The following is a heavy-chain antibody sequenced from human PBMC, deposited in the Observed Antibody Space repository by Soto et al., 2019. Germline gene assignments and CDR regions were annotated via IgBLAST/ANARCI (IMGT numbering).Heavy chain of an antibody. CDR1: GFTFRRFT. J-gene: IGHJ5*02. V-gene: IGHV3-21*01. D-gene: IGHD6-13*01. Sequence: PGGSLRLSCAASGFTFRRFTMNWVRQAPGKGLEWVSTISSNSAYLYYTDPLRGRFTISRDNAKNSLHLQMNSLRAEDTAVYYCTRDASRDSSARGWFDPWGPGTLVTVSS. CDR2: ISSNSAYL. CDR3: TRDASRDSSARGWFDP.